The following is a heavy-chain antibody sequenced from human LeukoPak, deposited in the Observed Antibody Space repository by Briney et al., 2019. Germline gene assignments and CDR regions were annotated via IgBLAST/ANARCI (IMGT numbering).Heavy chain of an antibody. V-gene: IGHV3-49*04. D-gene: IGHD1-26*01. CDR1: GFTFSSYS. J-gene: IGHJ5*02. CDR2: IRKKVNGGTK. Sequence: GVSLRLSCAASGFTFSSYSMNWVRQAPGKGLVWVGFIRKKVNGGTKEYAASVKGRFTISRDDSKGVAYLQMNSLKTEDTAVYYCTTLSGGSHLTFDHWGQGTLVTVSS. CDR3: TTLSGGSHLTFDH.